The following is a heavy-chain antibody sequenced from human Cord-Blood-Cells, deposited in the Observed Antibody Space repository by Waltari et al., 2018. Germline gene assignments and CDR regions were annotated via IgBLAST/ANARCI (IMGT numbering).Heavy chain of an antibody. D-gene: IGHD1-7*01. J-gene: IGHJ4*02. CDR2: IYYSGST. Sequence: QLQLQESGPGLVKSSETLSLTCTVSGGSISSSSYYWGWIRQPPGKGLEWIGGIYYSGSTYYNPSLKSRVTISVDTSKNQFSLKLSSVTAADTAVYYCARHTGQYNWNYEFDYWGQGTLVTVSS. CDR1: GGSISSSSYY. V-gene: IGHV4-39*01. CDR3: ARHTGQYNWNYEFDY.